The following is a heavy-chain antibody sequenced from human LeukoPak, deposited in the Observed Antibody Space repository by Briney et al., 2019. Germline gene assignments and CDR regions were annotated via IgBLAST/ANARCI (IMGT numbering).Heavy chain of an antibody. J-gene: IGHJ3*02. D-gene: IGHD3-10*01. CDR3: ARVGMVRGVIGAFDI. Sequence: EASVKASCKASGYTFTGYYMHWVRQAPGQGLEWMGWINPNSGGTNYAQKFQGRVTMTRDTSISTAYMELSRLRSDDTAVYYCARVGMVRGVIGAFDIWGQGTMVTVSS. V-gene: IGHV1-2*02. CDR1: GYTFTGYY. CDR2: INPNSGGT.